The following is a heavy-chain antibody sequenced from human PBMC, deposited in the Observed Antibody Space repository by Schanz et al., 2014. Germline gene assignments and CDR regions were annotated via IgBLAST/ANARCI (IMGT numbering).Heavy chain of an antibody. CDR2: ISSGGGST. D-gene: IGHD1-1*01. CDR3: AKIERNED. Sequence: EVHLVESGGGLVQPGGSLRLSCAASGFVFGDYYMSWIRQAPGKGLEWVSSISSGGGSTYYADSVKGRFTISRDNSKNTLYLQMNSLRAEDTAVYFCAKIERNEDWGQGTLVTVSS. CDR1: GFVFGDYY. V-gene: IGHV3-23*04. J-gene: IGHJ4*02.